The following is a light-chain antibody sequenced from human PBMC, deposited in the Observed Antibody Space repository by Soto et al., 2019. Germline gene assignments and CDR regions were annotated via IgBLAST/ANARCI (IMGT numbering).Light chain of an antibody. Sequence: QSALTQPASVSGSPGQSITISCTGTSSDVGGYNYVSWYQQHPGKAPKLMIYDVSDRPSGVSNRFSGSKSGNTASLTISGLQAEDEADYYCSSYTSSGTDSVFGTGTKLTVL. V-gene: IGLV2-14*03. CDR3: SSYTSSGTDSV. CDR1: SSDVGGYNY. J-gene: IGLJ1*01. CDR2: DVS.